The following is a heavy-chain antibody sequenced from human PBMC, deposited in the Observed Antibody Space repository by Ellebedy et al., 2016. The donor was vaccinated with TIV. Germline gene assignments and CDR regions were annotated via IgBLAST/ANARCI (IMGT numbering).Heavy chain of an antibody. CDR3: SRHSSGWGGMHV. J-gene: IGHJ6*02. CDR1: GGSISTTSYY. D-gene: IGHD6-19*01. CDR2: IFYSGVT. V-gene: IGHV4-39*01. Sequence: MPSETLSLTCTVSGGSISTTSYYWDSLRQPPGKGLEWIGSIFYSGVTYYNPSLKSRLTISVDTSKNQFSLRLNSVTAADTATYYCSRHSSGWGGMHVWGQGTTVTVS.